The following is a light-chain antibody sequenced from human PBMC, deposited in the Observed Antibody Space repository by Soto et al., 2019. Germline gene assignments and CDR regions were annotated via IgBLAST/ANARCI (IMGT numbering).Light chain of an antibody. J-gene: IGLJ1*01. V-gene: IGLV2-8*01. Sequence: QSVLTQLPSASGSPGQSVTISCSGTSSDIGGYTYVSWYQHHPGKAPKLMIYEVSKRPSGVPDRFSGSKSGNTASLTVSGLQAEDEADYYCSSFANSNSYVFGTGTKVTVL. CDR3: SSFANSNSYV. CDR1: SSDIGGYTY. CDR2: EVS.